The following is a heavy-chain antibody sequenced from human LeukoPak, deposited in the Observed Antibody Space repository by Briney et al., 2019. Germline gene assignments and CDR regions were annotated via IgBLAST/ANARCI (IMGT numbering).Heavy chain of an antibody. V-gene: IGHV4-34*01. Sequence: SETLSLTCAVYGGSFSGYYWSWIRQPPGKGLEWIGEINHSGSTNYNPSLKSRVTISVDTSKNQFSLNLSSVTAADTAVYYCARDNWNYGSSMDVWGQGTTVTVSS. J-gene: IGHJ6*02. D-gene: IGHD1-7*01. CDR2: INHSGST. CDR3: ARDNWNYGSSMDV. CDR1: GGSFSGYY.